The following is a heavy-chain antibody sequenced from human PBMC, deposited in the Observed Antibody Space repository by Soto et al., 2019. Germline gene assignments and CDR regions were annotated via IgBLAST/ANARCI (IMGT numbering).Heavy chain of an antibody. CDR1: GFTFSDYY. V-gene: IGHV3-11*01. Sequence: RLSCAASGFTFSDYYMSWIRQAPGKGLEWVSYVSSSGSTIYYADSVKGRFTISRDNAKNSLYLQMNSLRAEDTVVYYCARSGTLYDFWGPYYYYGMDVWGQGTTVTVSS. CDR3: ARSGTLYDFWGPYYYYGMDV. J-gene: IGHJ6*02. CDR2: VSSSGSTI. D-gene: IGHD3-3*01.